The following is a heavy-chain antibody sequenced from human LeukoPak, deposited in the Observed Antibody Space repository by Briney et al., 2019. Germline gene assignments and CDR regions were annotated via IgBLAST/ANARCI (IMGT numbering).Heavy chain of an antibody. CDR1: GFTFSSYA. D-gene: IGHD3-10*01. Sequence: GGSLRLSCAASGFTFSSYAMSWVRPAPGEGLEWVSAISGSGGSTYYADSVKGRFTISRDNSKNTLYLQMNSLRAEDTAVYYCAKNYYYGSGSFPFDYWGQGTLVTVSS. V-gene: IGHV3-23*01. J-gene: IGHJ4*02. CDR2: ISGSGGST. CDR3: AKNYYYGSGSFPFDY.